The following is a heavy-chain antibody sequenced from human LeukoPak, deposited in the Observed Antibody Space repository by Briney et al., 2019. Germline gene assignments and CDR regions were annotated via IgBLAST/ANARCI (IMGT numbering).Heavy chain of an antibody. J-gene: IGHJ4*02. V-gene: IGHV4-59*01. D-gene: IGHD3-10*01. CDR3: VRDRELTY. CDR1: DGSISIYH. CDR2: IYNSGSST. Sequence: SETLSLTCTVSDGSISIYHWNWIRQPPGEGLEWIGYIYNSGSSTIYNPSLQSRVTISVDMSKNQFSLRLSSVTAADTAVYFCVRDRELTYWGQGILVTVSS.